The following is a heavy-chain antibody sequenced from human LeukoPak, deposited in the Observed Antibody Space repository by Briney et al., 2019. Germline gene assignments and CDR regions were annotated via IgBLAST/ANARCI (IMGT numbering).Heavy chain of an antibody. V-gene: IGHV1-69*06. J-gene: IGHJ4*02. CDR3: ARDGEGGYYGSGSYPFDY. D-gene: IGHD3-10*01. CDR1: GGTFSSYA. CDR2: IIPIFGTA. Sequence: GASVKVSCKASGGTFSSYAISWVRQAPGQGLEWMRGIIPIFGTANYAQKFQGRVTITADKSTSTAYMELSSLRSEDTAVYYCARDGEGGYYGSGSYPFDYWGQGTLVTVSS.